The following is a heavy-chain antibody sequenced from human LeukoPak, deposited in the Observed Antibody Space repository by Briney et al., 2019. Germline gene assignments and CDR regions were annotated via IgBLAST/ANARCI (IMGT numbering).Heavy chain of an antibody. Sequence: PGGSLRLSCAASGFTFSSYGMHRVRQAPGKGLEWVSSITGSGPYMLYADSVKHRFTISRDNTKNLLYLEMNSLRAEDTAMYFCVRDVGAVRGEVYFDYWGQGTLVTVSS. V-gene: IGHV3-21*06. D-gene: IGHD3-10*01. CDR2: ITGSGPYM. J-gene: IGHJ4*02. CDR3: VRDVGAVRGEVYFDY. CDR1: GFTFSSYG.